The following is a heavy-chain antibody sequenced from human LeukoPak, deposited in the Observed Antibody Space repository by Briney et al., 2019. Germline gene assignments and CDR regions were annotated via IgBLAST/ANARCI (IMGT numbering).Heavy chain of an antibody. Sequence: GGSLRLSCAASGFTLNSNYMSWVRQAPGKGLEWVSGINWNGGSTGYADSVKGRFTISRDNAKNSLYLQMNSLRAEDTALYHCARFSAVAGTDYWGQGTQVTVSS. CDR1: GFTLNSNY. CDR2: INWNGGST. V-gene: IGHV3-20*01. J-gene: IGHJ4*02. CDR3: ARFSAVAGTDY. D-gene: IGHD6-19*01.